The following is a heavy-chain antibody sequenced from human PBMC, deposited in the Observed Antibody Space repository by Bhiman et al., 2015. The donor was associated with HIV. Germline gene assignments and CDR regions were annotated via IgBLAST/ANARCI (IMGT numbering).Heavy chain of an antibody. CDR1: GFTFSNAW. D-gene: IGHD2-2*02. V-gene: IGHV3-30-3*01. CDR3: ANTYDLYPVDYFDY. Sequence: VQLVESGGGLVKPGGSLRLSCAASGFTFSNAWMSWVRQAPGKGLEWVAVISYDGSNKYYADSVKGRFTISRDNSKNTLYLQMNSLRAEDTAVYYCANTYDLYPVDYFDYWGQGTLVTVSS. J-gene: IGHJ4*02. CDR2: ISYDGSNK.